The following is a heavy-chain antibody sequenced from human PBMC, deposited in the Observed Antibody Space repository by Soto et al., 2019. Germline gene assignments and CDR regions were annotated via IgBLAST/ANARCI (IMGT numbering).Heavy chain of an antibody. CDR3: ARHVGYYSQGEWFDP. CDR1: GGSISSYY. D-gene: IGHD2-15*01. Sequence: QVQLQESGPGLVKPSETLSLTCTVSGGSISSYYWSWIRQPPGKGLEWIGYIYYSGSTKYNPSLKSRVTISVDTSKNQSSLKLSSVTAADTAVYYCARHVGYYSQGEWFDPWGQGTLVTVSS. J-gene: IGHJ5*02. V-gene: IGHV4-59*08. CDR2: IYYSGST.